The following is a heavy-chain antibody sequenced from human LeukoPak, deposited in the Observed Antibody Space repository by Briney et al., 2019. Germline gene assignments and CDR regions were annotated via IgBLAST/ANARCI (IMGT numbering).Heavy chain of an antibody. Sequence: ASVKVSCKVSGYTLTELSMHWVRQAPGKGLECMGGFDPEDGETIYAQKFQGRVTMTEDTSTDTAYMELSSLRSEDTAVYYCATGGYSYGDAPFDYWGQGTLVTVSS. J-gene: IGHJ4*02. CDR2: FDPEDGET. D-gene: IGHD5-18*01. CDR1: GYTLTELS. V-gene: IGHV1-24*01. CDR3: ATGGYSYGDAPFDY.